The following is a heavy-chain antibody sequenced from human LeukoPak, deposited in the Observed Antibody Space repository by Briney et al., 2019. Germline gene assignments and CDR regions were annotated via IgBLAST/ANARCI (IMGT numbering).Heavy chain of an antibody. CDR2: IGGSGDST. CDR3: VRDTGSGSYYSHFDY. J-gene: IGHJ4*02. Sequence: PGGSLRLSCAVSEFPFSSYWMDWVRQAPGKGLEWVSSIGGSGDSTFYADSVKGRFTISRDNSKNMLYLQMNSLRAEDTALYYCVRDTGSGSYYSHFDYWGQGTVVTVSS. D-gene: IGHD3-10*01. V-gene: IGHV3-23*01. CDR1: EFPFSSYW.